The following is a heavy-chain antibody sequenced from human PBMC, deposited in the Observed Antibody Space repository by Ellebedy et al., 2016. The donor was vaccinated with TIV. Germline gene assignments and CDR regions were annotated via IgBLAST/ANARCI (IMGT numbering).Heavy chain of an antibody. Sequence: GESLKLSXATSGFTFHNYYMHWVRQASGKGLEWVSIITSDGSTTHYADSVKGRFTISRDNSKSSLYLQMDSLRTEDTALYYCARDNSGSIDYWGQGTLVTVSS. CDR1: GFTFHNYY. D-gene: IGHD3-22*01. J-gene: IGHJ4*02. CDR2: ITSDGSTT. CDR3: ARDNSGSIDY. V-gene: IGHV3-43*01.